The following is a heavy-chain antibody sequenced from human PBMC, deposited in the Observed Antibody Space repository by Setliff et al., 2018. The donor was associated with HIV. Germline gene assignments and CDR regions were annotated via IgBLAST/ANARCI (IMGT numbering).Heavy chain of an antibody. D-gene: IGHD1-20*01. CDR1: KFTFSNYA. V-gene: IGHV3-23*01. CDR3: ARDQRDESIIYYYYYYMDV. CDR2: ISGRGGST. Sequence: GGSLRLSCAASKFTFSNYAMSWVRQAPGKGLEWLSAISGRGGSTYYAESVKGRFTISRDNAKKSLYLQMNSLRAEDTAVYYCARDQRDESIIYYYYYYMDVWGKGTTVTVSS. J-gene: IGHJ6*03.